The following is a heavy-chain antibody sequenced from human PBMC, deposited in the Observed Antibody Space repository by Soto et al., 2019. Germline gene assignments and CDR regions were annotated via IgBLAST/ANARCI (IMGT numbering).Heavy chain of an antibody. Sequence: QVQLVESGRGVVQPGRSLRLSCAASGFTFSSYGMHWVRQAPGKGLEWVAAISYDGSNKYYADSVKGRFTISRDNSKNTLYLQMNSLRAEDTAVYYCAKEIWSGPMDVWGQGTTVTVSS. CDR3: AKEIWSGPMDV. J-gene: IGHJ6*02. CDR1: GFTFSSYG. CDR2: ISYDGSNK. V-gene: IGHV3-30*18. D-gene: IGHD3-3*01.